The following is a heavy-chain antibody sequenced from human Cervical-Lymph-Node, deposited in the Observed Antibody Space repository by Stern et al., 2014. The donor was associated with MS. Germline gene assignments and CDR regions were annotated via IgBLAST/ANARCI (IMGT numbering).Heavy chain of an antibody. CDR1: GGTFSNYA. CDR2: VAPPFGKP. D-gene: IGHD4-17*01. J-gene: IGHJ6*02. CDR3: ASPLTATSVPFGYYGMDV. Sequence: VQLVQSGAGVKKPGSSVRVSCKASGGTFSNYATRWVRQAPGQGLEWVEGVAPPFGKPNYAQKFQGRVTITADESTSTAYMDLSSLRSEDTAVYYCASPLTATSVPFGYYGMDVWGQGTTVTVS. V-gene: IGHV1-69*01.